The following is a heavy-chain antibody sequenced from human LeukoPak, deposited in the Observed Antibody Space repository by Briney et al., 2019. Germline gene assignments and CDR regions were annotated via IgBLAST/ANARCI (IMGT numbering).Heavy chain of an antibody. V-gene: IGHV7-4-1*02. Sequence: ASVKGSCKASGYTFTTFGIHWAGQAPGQGPGWMGWVKTKTGKPTYAQGFTGRFVFSLETSVSTSYLQISSLKAEDTAVYYCARGRGSSARLGYYFYYIDVWGKGTTVTVSS. CDR1: GYTFTTFG. CDR2: VKTKTGKP. J-gene: IGHJ6*03. CDR3: ARGRGSSARLGYYFYYIDV. D-gene: IGHD1-26*01.